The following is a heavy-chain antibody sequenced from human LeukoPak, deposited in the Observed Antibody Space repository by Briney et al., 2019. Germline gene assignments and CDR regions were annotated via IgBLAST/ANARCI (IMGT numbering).Heavy chain of an antibody. CDR1: GFTFSSYS. J-gene: IGHJ6*03. CDR2: ISSSSSYI. Sequence: GGSLRLSCAASGFTFSSYSMNWVRQAPGKGLEWVSSISSSSSYIYYADSVKGRFTISRDNAKNSLYLQMNSLRAEDTAVYYCARGRNYDFWSGYYSHYYYYMDVWGKGTTVTVSS. V-gene: IGHV3-21*01. D-gene: IGHD3-3*01. CDR3: ARGRNYDFWSGYYSHYYYYMDV.